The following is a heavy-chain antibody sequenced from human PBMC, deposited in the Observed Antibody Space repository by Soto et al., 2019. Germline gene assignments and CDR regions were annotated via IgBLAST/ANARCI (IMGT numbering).Heavy chain of an antibody. CDR3: ARDGGWPISLDY. J-gene: IGHJ4*02. Sequence: EVQLVESGGGLVQPGGSLSLSCAASGFTFRSHWMSWVRQAPGKGPEWVANIKQDGSEEHYVDSVKGRFAISRDNVKNALDLQMNSLRVGDTAVYYCARDGGWPISLDYLGQGTLVTVSS. CDR2: IKQDGSEE. V-gene: IGHV3-7*01. D-gene: IGHD6-19*01. CDR1: GFTFRSHW.